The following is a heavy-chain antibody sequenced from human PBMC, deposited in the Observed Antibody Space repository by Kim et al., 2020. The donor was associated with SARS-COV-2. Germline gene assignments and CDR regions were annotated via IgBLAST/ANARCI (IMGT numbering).Heavy chain of an antibody. V-gene: IGHV4-59*01. J-gene: IGHJ5*02. D-gene: IGHD2-2*01. Sequence: SETLSLTCTVSGGSISSYYWSWIRQPPGKGLEWIGYIYYSGSTNYNPSLKSRVTISVDTSKNQFSLKLSSVTAADTAVYYCARATRRVVVVPAAISLNWFDPWGQGTLVTVSS. CDR2: IYYSGST. CDR1: GGSISSYY. CDR3: ARATRRVVVVPAAISLNWFDP.